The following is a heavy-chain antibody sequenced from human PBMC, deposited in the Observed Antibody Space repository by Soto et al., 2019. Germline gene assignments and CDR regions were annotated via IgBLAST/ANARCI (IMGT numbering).Heavy chain of an antibody. CDR1: GFSLTTSGVG. CDR2: IYWDDDK. Sequence: QITLKESGPTLVKPTQTLTLTCTCSGFSLTTSGVGVGWIRQPPGKALEWLALIYWDDDKRYSPSLKSRLIITKDTCKNQVVLAITNMNPADTATYFCAHRTTAVPWWFDPWGQGTLVTVSS. CDR3: AHRTTAVPWWFDP. V-gene: IGHV2-5*02. J-gene: IGHJ5*02. D-gene: IGHD4-17*01.